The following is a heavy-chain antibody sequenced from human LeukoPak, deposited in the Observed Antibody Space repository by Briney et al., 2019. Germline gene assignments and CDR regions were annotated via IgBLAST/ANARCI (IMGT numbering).Heavy chain of an antibody. V-gene: IGHV3-30*03. J-gene: IGHJ6*02. CDR2: ISYDGSNK. Sequence: PGGSLRLSCAASGFTFSSYGMHWVRQAPGKGLEWVAVISYDGSNKYYADSVKGRFTIPRDNSKNTLYLQMNSLRAEDTAVYYCAANGATAPGMDVWGQGTTVTVSS. CDR3: AANGATAPGMDV. CDR1: GFTFSSYG. D-gene: IGHD2-8*01.